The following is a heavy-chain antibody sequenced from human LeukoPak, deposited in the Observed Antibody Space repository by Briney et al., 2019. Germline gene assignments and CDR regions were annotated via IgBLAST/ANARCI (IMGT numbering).Heavy chain of an antibody. Sequence: GSLRLSCAASGFTFSSYGMHWVRQAPGKGLEWVAVISYDGSNKYYADSVKGRFTISRDNSKNTLYLQMNSLRAEDTAVYYCAKDLGTNWGQGTLVTVSS. D-gene: IGHD1-1*01. CDR2: ISYDGSNK. CDR3: AKDLGTN. V-gene: IGHV3-30*18. CDR1: GFTFSSYG. J-gene: IGHJ4*02.